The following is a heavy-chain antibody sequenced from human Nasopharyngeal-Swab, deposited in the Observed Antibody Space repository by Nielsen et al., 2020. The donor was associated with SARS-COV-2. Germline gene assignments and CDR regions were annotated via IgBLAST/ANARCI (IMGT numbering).Heavy chain of an antibody. J-gene: IGHJ6*02. CDR1: GFTFSDYY. Sequence: GGSLRLSCAASGFTFSDYYMSWIRQAPGKGLEWVSYISSSSSYTNYADSVKGRFTISRDNAKNSLYLQMNSLRAEDTAVYYYARGDRIAVAGTLSLTDYYYGMDVWGQGTTVTVSS. CDR2: ISSSSSYT. D-gene: IGHD6-19*01. CDR3: ARGDRIAVAGTLSLTDYYYGMDV. V-gene: IGHV3-11*05.